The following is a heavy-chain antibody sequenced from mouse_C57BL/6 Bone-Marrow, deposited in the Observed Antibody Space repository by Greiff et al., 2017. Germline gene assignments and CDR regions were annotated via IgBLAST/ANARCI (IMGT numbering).Heavy chain of an antibody. CDR3: ARPGSSYYFYY. CDR2: ISSGGSYT. Sequence: EVQLVESGGDLVKPGGSLKLSCAASGFTFSSYGMSWVRQTPDKRLEWVATISSGGSYTYYPDSVKGRFTISRDNAKNTLYLQMSSLKSEDTAMYYCARPGSSYYFYYWGQGTTLTVSS. V-gene: IGHV5-6*01. D-gene: IGHD1-1*01. CDR1: GFTFSSYG. J-gene: IGHJ2*01.